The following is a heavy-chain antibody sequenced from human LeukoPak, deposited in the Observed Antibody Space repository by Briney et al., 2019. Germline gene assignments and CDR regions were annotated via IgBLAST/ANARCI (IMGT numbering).Heavy chain of an antibody. CDR2: IYHSGST. Sequence: PSETLSLTCTVSGGSISSSSYYWAWIRQPPGKGLEWIGDIYHSGSTHYNPSLKSRVTISVDTSKNQFSLKLSSVTAADTAVYYCARRTNYGAVRFDSWGQGTLVTVSS. CDR1: GGSISSSSYY. CDR3: ARRTNYGAVRFDS. D-gene: IGHD1/OR15-1a*01. V-gene: IGHV4-39*01. J-gene: IGHJ4*02.